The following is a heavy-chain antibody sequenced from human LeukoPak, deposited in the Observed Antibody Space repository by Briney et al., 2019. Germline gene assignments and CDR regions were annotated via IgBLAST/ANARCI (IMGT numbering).Heavy chain of an antibody. D-gene: IGHD3-16*02. V-gene: IGHV5-51*01. CDR3: ARQMITFGGVIASYYYYYGMDV. J-gene: IGHJ6*02. CDR1: GYSFTSYW. Sequence: GESLKISCKGSGYSFTSYWIGWVRQMPGKGLEWMGTIYPGDSDTRYSPSFQGQVTISADKSISTAYLQWSSLKASDTAMYYCARQMITFGGVIASYYYYYGMDVWGQGTTVTVSS. CDR2: IYPGDSDT.